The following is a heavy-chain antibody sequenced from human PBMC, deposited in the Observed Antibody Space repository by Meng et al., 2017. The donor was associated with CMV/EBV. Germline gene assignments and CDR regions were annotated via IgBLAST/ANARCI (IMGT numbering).Heavy chain of an antibody. CDR3: ARADYSNYPGGRDWYFDV. CDR2: IIPILGIA. J-gene: IGHJ2*01. CDR1: GGTFSSYA. D-gene: IGHD4-11*01. Sequence: SVKVSCKASGGTFSSYAISWVRQAPGQGLEWMGGIIPILGIANYAQKFQGRVTITADKSTSTAYMELSSLRSGDTAVYYCARADYSNYPGGRDWYFDVWGRGTLVTVSS. V-gene: IGHV1-69*10.